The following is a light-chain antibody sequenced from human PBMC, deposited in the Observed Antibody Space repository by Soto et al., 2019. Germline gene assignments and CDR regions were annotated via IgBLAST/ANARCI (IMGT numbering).Light chain of an antibody. V-gene: IGLV3-1*01. CDR2: QDS. Sequence: SYELTQPPSVSVSPGQTASITCSGDKLGDKYACWYQQKPGQSPVLVIYQDSKRASGIPERFSGSNSGNTATLTISGTQAMDEADYYCQAWDISTFVVFGGGTQLTVL. CDR3: QAWDISTFVV. J-gene: IGLJ2*01. CDR1: KLGDKY.